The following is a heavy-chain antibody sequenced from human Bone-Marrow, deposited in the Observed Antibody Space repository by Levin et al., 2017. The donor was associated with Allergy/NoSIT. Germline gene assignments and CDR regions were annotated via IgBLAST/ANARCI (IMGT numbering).Heavy chain of an antibody. CDR3: ARGLKSSIAKWDY. CDR1: GYTFTGYY. V-gene: IGHV1-2*06. J-gene: IGHJ4*02. Sequence: AASVKVSCKASGYTFTGYYMHWVRQAPGQGLEWMGRINPNSGGTNYAQKFQGRVTMTRDTSISTAYMELSRLRSDDTAVYYCARGLKSSIAKWDYWGQGTLVTVSS. D-gene: IGHD6-6*01. CDR2: INPNSGGT.